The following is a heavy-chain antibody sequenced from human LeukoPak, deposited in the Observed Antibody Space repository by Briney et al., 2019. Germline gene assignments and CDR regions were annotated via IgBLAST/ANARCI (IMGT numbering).Heavy chain of an antibody. J-gene: IGHJ4*02. CDR2: ISYEGSAQ. CDR3: AKEQDPRTSAQLDY. CDR1: GFTFSNYG. Sequence: PGRSLRLSCAASGFTFSNYGMHWVRQAPGKGLEWVAVISYEGSAQYYIDSVKGRFTISRDNSKNTLNLQMNSLGAEDTGVYYCAKEQDPRTSAQLDYWVQGTLVTVSS. V-gene: IGHV3-30*18. D-gene: IGHD2-2*01.